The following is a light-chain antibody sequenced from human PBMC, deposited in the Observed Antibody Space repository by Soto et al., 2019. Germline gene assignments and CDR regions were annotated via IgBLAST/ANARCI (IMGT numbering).Light chain of an antibody. CDR2: DVS. CDR3: CSYAGSSKV. CDR1: STDVGGYNY. J-gene: IGLJ1*01. V-gene: IGLV2-11*01. Sequence: QSALTQPRSVSGSPGQSVTISCTGTSTDVGGYNYVSWYQQHPGKAPKLMIYDVSKQPSGVPDRFSGFKSGNTASLTISALTADEAAAYYCCSYAGSSKVFGTGTKVTAL.